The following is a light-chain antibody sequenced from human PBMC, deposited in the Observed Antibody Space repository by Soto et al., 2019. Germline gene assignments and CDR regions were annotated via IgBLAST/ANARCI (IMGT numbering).Light chain of an antibody. CDR2: AAS. CDR3: QQSYSTLFT. CDR1: QSISSY. V-gene: IGKV1-39*01. J-gene: IGKJ3*01. Sequence: DILMTQSPSSLSASVGDRVTITCRASQSISSYLNWYQQKPGKAPKLLIYAASSLQSGVPSRFSGSGSGTDFTLTISSLQPEDFATYYCQQSYSTLFTFGPGTKVDIK.